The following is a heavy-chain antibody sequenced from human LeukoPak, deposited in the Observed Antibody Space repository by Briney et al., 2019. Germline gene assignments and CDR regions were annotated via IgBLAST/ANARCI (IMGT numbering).Heavy chain of an antibody. J-gene: IGHJ3*02. CDR1: GFTFSSYA. D-gene: IGHD2-8*01. CDR2: ISGSGGST. V-gene: IGHV3-23*01. CDR3: AKDEWDAFHI. Sequence: GGSLRLSCAASGFTFSSYAMSWVRQAPGKGLEWVSAISGSGGSTYYADSVKGRFSISRDNSKNTLYMKMNSLRAEDTAVYYCAKDEWDAFHIWGQGTMVTVSS.